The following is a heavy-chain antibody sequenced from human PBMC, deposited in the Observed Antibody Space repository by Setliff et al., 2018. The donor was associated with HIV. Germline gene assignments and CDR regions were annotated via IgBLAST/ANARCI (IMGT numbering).Heavy chain of an antibody. CDR1: GFTFSDCS. Sequence: GGSLRLSCAASGFTFSDCSMNWVRQAPGKGLEWISYISSKRTSIYYADSVKGRFTISRDNDRNSLYLQMNSLRAEDTAVYYCASIELAAMVPVDYWGQGTLVTVSS. V-gene: IGHV3-48*01. J-gene: IGHJ4*02. D-gene: IGHD5-18*01. CDR2: ISSKRTSI. CDR3: ASIELAAMVPVDY.